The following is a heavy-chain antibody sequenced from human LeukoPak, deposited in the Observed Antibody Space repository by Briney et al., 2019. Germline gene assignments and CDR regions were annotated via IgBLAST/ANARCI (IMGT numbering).Heavy chain of an antibody. D-gene: IGHD3-10*01. J-gene: IGHJ4*02. CDR2: ISGSGGST. Sequence: GGSLGLSCAASGFTFNSYTMGWVRQAPGKGLEWVSDISGSGGSTYYADSVKGRFTISRDNSKNTLYLQMNSLRAEDTAVYFCARERDGGSGSYCAYWGQGTLVTVSS. CDR3: ARERDGGSGSYCAY. CDR1: GFTFNSYT. V-gene: IGHV3-23*01.